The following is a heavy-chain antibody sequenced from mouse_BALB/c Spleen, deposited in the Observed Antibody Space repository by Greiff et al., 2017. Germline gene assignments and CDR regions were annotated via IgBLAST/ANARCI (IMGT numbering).Heavy chain of an antibody. CDR2: ISSGGST. CDR3: ARGDGYYLYFDY. J-gene: IGHJ2*01. V-gene: IGHV5-6-5*01. Sequence: EVKVVESGGGLVKPGGSLKLSCAASGFTFSSYAMSWVRQTPDKRLEWVASISSGGSTYYPDSVKGRFTISRDNARNILYLQMSSLRSEDTAMYYCARGDGYYLYFDYWGQGTTLTVSS. D-gene: IGHD2-3*01. CDR1: GFTFSSYA.